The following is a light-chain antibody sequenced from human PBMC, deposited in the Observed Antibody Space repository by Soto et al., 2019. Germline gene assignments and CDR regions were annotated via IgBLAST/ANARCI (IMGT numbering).Light chain of an antibody. CDR2: VAS. V-gene: IGKV3-20*01. CDR3: QQYHSSWT. J-gene: IGKJ1*01. Sequence: EIVLTQSPGTLSLSPGEKATLSCSASQSVSSNYLAWYQQKPGQAPRLLIHVASSRATGIPDRFSGSGSGTDFTLTISRLEPEDFAVYYCQQYHSSWTFGQGTKVEIK. CDR1: QSVSSNY.